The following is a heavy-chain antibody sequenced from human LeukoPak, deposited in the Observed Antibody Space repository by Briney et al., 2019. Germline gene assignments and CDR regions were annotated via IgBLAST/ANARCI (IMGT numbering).Heavy chain of an antibody. CDR3: AKGDREYCTGSTCYPFDY. J-gene: IGHJ4*02. Sequence: GGSLRLSCAASGFTFTNYAMGWVRQAPGKGQEWVSVITGGGGYTYYADSVKGRFTVSRDNSKNTLYLQMNSLRAEDTAVYYCAKGDREYCTGSTCYPFDYWGQGTLVTVSS. CDR1: GFTFTNYA. CDR2: ITGGGGYT. V-gene: IGHV3-23*01. D-gene: IGHD2-15*01.